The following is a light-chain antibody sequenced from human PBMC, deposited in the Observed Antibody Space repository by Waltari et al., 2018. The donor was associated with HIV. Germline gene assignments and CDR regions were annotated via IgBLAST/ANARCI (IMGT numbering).Light chain of an antibody. J-gene: IGLJ3*02. Sequence: QSALSQPASVAGSPGPSIPISCTGTRCAVQSYNLFSWYQHHPGKAPKLILSEVSKRPSGVSNRFSGSKSGTTASLTISGLQAEDEADYHCCSYAHNDPWVFGGGTRLTVL. CDR2: EVS. CDR3: CSYAHNDPWV. V-gene: IGLV2-23*02. CDR1: RCAVQSYNL.